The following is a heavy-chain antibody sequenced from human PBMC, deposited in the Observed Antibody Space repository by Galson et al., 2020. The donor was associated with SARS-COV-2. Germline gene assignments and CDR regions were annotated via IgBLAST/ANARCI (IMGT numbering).Heavy chain of an antibody. D-gene: IGHD3-10*01. CDR2: FDPEDGET. J-gene: IGHJ5*02. Sequence: ASVKVSCKVSGYTLTELSMHWVRQAPGKGLEWMGGFDPEDGETIYAQKFQGRVTMTEDTSTDTAYMELSSLRSEDTAVYYCATSSPFRDYNWFDPGGQGTRVTVSS. CDR3: ATSSPFRDYNWFDP. V-gene: IGHV1-24*01. CDR1: GYTLTELS.